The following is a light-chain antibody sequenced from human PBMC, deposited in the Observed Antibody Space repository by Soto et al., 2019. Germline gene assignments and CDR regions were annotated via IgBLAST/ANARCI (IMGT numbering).Light chain of an antibody. V-gene: IGLV1-40*01. CDR1: NSNLGAGYD. CDR3: QAYDYSQTAFV. CDR2: GNR. Sequence: QAVLTQPPSLSGAPGQRVTISCTGNNSNLGAGYDVHWYPQLPGAAPKLVIFGNRHRPSGVPERFSGSKSGTSASLAITGLQAEDEADDNCQAYDYSQTAFVLGGGTKLTVL. J-gene: IGLJ3*02.